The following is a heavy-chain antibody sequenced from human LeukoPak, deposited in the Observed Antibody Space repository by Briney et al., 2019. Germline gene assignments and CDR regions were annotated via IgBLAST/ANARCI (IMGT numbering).Heavy chain of an antibody. CDR1: GASINRGTHY. CDR3: ARDRSYYSDTGADY. Sequence: SETLSLTCTASGASINRGTHYWSWVRQAAGKGLEWLGRVYATGNTNYNPSLWSRLSISIDTSRNQFSLRLSSVTAADTAIYYCARDRSYYSDTGADYWGQGIMVIVSS. CDR2: VYATGNT. V-gene: IGHV4-61*02. J-gene: IGHJ4*02. D-gene: IGHD3-22*01.